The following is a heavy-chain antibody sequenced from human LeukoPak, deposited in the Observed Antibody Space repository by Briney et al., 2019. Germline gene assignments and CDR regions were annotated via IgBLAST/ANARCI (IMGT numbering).Heavy chain of an antibody. Sequence: ASLKASCKPSGYTFTSYAINSVRQAPQEGLEWMGWMNTTRGNTGYAQKFQRRVTITRNTSISTAYMELSSLRSEDTAVYYCARSGYSSSWLPYYYYYMDVWGKGTTVTVSS. CDR3: ARSGYSSSWLPYYYYYMDV. CDR1: GYTFTSYA. J-gene: IGHJ6*03. V-gene: IGHV1-8*03. D-gene: IGHD6-13*01. CDR2: MNTTRGNT.